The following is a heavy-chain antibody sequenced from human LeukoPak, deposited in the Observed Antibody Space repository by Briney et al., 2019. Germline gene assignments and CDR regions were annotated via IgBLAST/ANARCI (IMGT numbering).Heavy chain of an antibody. CDR2: ISSSGSTI. D-gene: IGHD4-17*01. V-gene: IGHV3-48*03. Sequence: GGSLRLSCAASGFTFSSYEMNWVRQAPGKGLGWVSYISSSGSTIYYADSVKGRFTISRDNARNSLYLQMNTLRAEDTAVYYCATDMALVLDDYGDYSTAYGMDVWGKGTTVTVSS. CDR1: GFTFSSYE. CDR3: ATDMALVLDDYGDYSTAYGMDV. J-gene: IGHJ6*04.